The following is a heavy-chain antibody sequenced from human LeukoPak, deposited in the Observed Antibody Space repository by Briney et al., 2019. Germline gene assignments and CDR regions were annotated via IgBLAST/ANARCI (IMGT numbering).Heavy chain of an antibody. CDR2: ISSSGSTI. J-gene: IGHJ4*02. V-gene: IGHV3-11*04. D-gene: IGHD4-11*01. CDR3: VRDIGRTVTAWGFDY. Sequence: GGSLRLSCAASGFTFSDYYMSWIRQAPGKGLEWVSYISSSGSTIYYADSVKGRFTISRDNAKNSLYLQMNSLRAEDTAVYYCVRDIGRTVTAWGFDYWGQGTLVTVSS. CDR1: GFTFSDYY.